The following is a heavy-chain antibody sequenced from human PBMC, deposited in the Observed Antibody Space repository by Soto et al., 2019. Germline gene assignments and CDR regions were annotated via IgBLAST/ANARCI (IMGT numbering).Heavy chain of an antibody. D-gene: IGHD5-12*01. V-gene: IGHV4-59*01. CDR1: CGSLLYY. Sequence: PSETLSLTCTVSCGSLLYYWSWILQPPGKGLEWIGYVYYSGNTNYNSSLKSRLTISLDTPNNQFSLELTSVTAADTAVYYCARGTHGGYDFDYWSQGTLVTVSS. CDR2: VYYSGNT. CDR3: ARGTHGGYDFDY. J-gene: IGHJ4*02.